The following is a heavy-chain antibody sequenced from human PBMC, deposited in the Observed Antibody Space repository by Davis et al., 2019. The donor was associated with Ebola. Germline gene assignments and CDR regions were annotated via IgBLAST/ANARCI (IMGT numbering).Heavy chain of an antibody. D-gene: IGHD3-22*01. CDR3: AREGYYYDSSGYHRGDFDY. J-gene: IGHJ4*02. V-gene: IGHV4-4*02. Sequence: MPSETLSLTCAVSGGSVSSNNWWSWVRQSPGKGLEWIGDIFQSGHSNYNPSLRGRLSLSVDKSNNHVSLDLTSVTAADTAVYYCAREGYYYDSSGYHRGDFDYWGQGTLVTVSS. CDR2: IFQSGHS. CDR1: GGSVSSNNW.